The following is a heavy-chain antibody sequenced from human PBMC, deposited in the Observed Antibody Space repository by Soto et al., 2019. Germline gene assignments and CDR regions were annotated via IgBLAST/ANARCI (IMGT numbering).Heavy chain of an antibody. Sequence: VGSLRLSCVASRFTFTSYAMSCVRQAPGKGLEWVAAISASGGATIHADSVKGRLTISRDNSKNTLYLQMNSLRAEDTAVYYCAKDAAGGSLFRGESDYWRQGTQVTVSS. J-gene: IGHJ4*02. CDR3: AKDAAGGSLFRGESDY. CDR2: ISASGGAT. CDR1: RFTFTSYA. D-gene: IGHD1-26*01. V-gene: IGHV3-23*01.